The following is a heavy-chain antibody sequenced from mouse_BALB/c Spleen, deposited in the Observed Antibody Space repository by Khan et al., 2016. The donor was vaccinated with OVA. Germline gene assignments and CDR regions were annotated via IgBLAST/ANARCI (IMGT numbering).Heavy chain of an antibody. D-gene: IGHD4-1*01. CDR1: GYTFSSYW. J-gene: IGHJ4*01. V-gene: IGHV1-9*01. Sequence: QVQLQQSGAELMKPGASVKISCKATGYTFSSYWIEWVKQRPGHGLEWIGEILPGRGNSNNNEKFKGKATFTADTSSHIAFMQLNSLTSENSAVYFCARGAGTTYGMDYWGQGTSVTVSS. CDR3: ARGAGTTYGMDY. CDR2: ILPGRGNS.